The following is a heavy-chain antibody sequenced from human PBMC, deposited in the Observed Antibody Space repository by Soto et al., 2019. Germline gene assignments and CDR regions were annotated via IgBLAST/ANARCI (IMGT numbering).Heavy chain of an antibody. Sequence: GESLKISCNGSGYSFACYWIAWVRQKPGKGLEWMGRIDPSDSQTYYSPSFRGHVTISVTKSITTVFLQWSSLRASDTAMYYCARQIYDSDTGPNFQYYFDSWGQGTPVTVSS. V-gene: IGHV5-10-1*01. CDR2: IDPSDSQT. J-gene: IGHJ4*02. CDR1: GYSFACYW. D-gene: IGHD3-22*01. CDR3: ARQIYDSDTGPNFQYYFDS.